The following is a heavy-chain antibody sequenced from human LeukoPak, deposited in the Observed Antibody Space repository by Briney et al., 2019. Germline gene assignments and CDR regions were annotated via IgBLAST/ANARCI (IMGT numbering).Heavy chain of an antibody. Sequence: GGSLRLSCAASGFTSTSYAMSWVRQAPGKGLEWVSAISGSGGSTYYADSVKGRFTISRDNSKNTLYLQMNSLRAEDTAVYYVAKEDTMVRGVIKGGYFDYWGQGTLVTVSS. D-gene: IGHD3-10*01. CDR1: GFTSTSYA. V-gene: IGHV3-23*01. J-gene: IGHJ4*02. CDR2: ISGSGGST. CDR3: AKEDTMVRGVIKGGYFDY.